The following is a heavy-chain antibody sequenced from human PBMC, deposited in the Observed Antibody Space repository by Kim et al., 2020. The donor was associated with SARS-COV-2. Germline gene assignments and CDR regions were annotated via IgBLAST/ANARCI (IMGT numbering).Heavy chain of an antibody. CDR1: GFTFRNAW. D-gene: IGHD2-21*02. J-gene: IGHJ5*02. Sequence: GGSLRLSCAASGFTFRNAWMTWVRQAPGKGLEWVGRIKIKSDGETSDYIAAVRGRFTISRDDSRDMLYLQMNSLKTEDTAVYYCTPGICGGGDCYLDRWGQGTLVTVSS. CDR3: TPGICGGGDCYLDR. CDR2: IKIKSDGETS. V-gene: IGHV3-15*01.